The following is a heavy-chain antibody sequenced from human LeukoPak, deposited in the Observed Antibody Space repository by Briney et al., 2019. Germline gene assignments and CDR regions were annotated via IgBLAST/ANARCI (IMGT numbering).Heavy chain of an antibody. CDR1: GFTFYNCA. D-gene: IGHD6-19*01. V-gene: IGHV3-23*01. Sequence: PGGSLRLSCAASGFTFYNCAMSWVRQAPGKGLEWVSAISGSGGSTYYADSVKGRFTMSRDNSKNTPYLQMNSLRAEDTAVYYCAKGISGSFDYWGQGTLVTVSS. J-gene: IGHJ4*02. CDR3: AKGISGSFDY. CDR2: ISGSGGST.